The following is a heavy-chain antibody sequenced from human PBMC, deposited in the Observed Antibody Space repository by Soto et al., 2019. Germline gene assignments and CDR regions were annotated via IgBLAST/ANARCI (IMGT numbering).Heavy chain of an antibody. CDR2: IYHSGST. CDR1: GYSISSGYY. D-gene: IGHD6-13*01. V-gene: IGHV4-38-2*01. CDR3: AIFSSSWDY. J-gene: IGHJ4*02. Sequence: SETLSLTCAVSGYSISSGYYWGWIRQPPGKGLEWIGSIYHSGSTYYNPSLKSRVTISVDTSKNQFSLKLSSVTAADTAVYYCAIFSSSWDYWGQGTLVTVSS.